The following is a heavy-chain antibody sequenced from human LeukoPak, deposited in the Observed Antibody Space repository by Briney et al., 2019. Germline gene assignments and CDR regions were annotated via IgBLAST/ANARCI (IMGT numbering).Heavy chain of an antibody. Sequence: SETLSLACTVSGGSISGYYWNWIRQSPEKGLEWIGYIYYSGTTNYNPSLKSRLTISLDTSNNQFSLKLSSVTAADTAVYYCARAHLSETDFDYWGQGALVTVTS. CDR3: ARAHLSETDFDY. CDR1: GGSISGYY. D-gene: IGHD3-3*01. CDR2: IYYSGTT. V-gene: IGHV4-59*01. J-gene: IGHJ4*02.